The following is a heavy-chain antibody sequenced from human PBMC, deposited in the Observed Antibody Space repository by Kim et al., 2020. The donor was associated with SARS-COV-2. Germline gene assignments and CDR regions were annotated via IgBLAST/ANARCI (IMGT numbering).Heavy chain of an antibody. CDR2: IYYDGSKK. V-gene: IGHV3-33*08. CDR1: GFTFSSYG. CDR3: ARDYDRGGHYEQFDY. D-gene: IGHD3-3*01. Sequence: GGSLRLSCAVSGFTFSSYGMNWVRQAPGKGLEWVASIYYDGSKKYYRASVRGRFTVSRDDSKNTVYLEMNSLRVEDTAVYHCARDYDRGGHYEQFDYWG. J-gene: IGHJ4*01.